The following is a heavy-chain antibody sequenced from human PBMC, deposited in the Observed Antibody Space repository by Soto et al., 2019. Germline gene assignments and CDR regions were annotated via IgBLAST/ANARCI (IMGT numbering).Heavy chain of an antibody. Sequence: QVQLVESGGGVVQPGGSLRLSCAVSGFTFSTYDMHWVCQAPGKGLEWVAVISYDTSYKNHVDSVKGRFTISRDNSKNTLYLQMTSLRAEDTAVYYCAKVSIAKSSAVTFDSWGQGTLVTVSS. CDR2: ISYDTSYK. J-gene: IGHJ4*02. CDR3: AKVSIAKSSAVTFDS. CDR1: GFTFSTYD. D-gene: IGHD2-15*01. V-gene: IGHV3-30*18.